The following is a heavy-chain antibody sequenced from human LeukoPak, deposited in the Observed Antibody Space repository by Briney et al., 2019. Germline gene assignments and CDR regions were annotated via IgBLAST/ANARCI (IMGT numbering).Heavy chain of an antibody. Sequence: GGSLRLSCAASGFTFDDYAMHWGGQAPGEGLEGVSGISWNRGRKDYADSVKGRFTISRDNAKNSLYLQMNSLRAEDTAFYYCAKGVVVVPAAIYYGMDVWGQGTTVTVSS. CDR1: GFTFDDYA. D-gene: IGHD2-2*02. V-gene: IGHV3-9*01. CDR3: AKGVVVVPAAIYYGMDV. CDR2: ISWNRGRK. J-gene: IGHJ6*02.